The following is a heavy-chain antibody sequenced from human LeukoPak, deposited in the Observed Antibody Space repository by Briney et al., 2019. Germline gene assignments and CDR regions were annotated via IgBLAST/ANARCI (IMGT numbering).Heavy chain of an antibody. CDR2: ISGGSSNI. D-gene: IGHD2-15*01. V-gene: IGHV3-23*01. Sequence: GGSLRLSCAASGFTFSTFAMSWVRQAPGKGLEWVSAISGGSSNIYSADSVKGRFTISRDNSKNTLHLQMNNLRAEDTAVYYCVGDQRYCNGGGCDGWFHPWGQGTLVSVCS. CDR1: GFTFSTFA. CDR3: VGDQRYCNGGGCDGWFHP. J-gene: IGHJ5*02.